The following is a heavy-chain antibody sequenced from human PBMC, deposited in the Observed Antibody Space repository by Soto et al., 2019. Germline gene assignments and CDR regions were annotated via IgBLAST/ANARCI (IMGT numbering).Heavy chain of an antibody. CDR2: IGRWSFTL. CDR1: GFSVDDYA. D-gene: IGHD2-21*01. CDR3: AKDRLASSRGHFDV. J-gene: IGHJ4*02. V-gene: IGHV3-9*01. Sequence: EVKLVESGGGWVQPGRSLRLSCAASGFSVDDYAMHWVRQLPGKGLEWVAGIGRWSFTLGYANSVKGRFTISRDNAQNFLYLEMDDLRAEDSALYFCAKDRLASSRGHFDVWGQGTLVTVSS.